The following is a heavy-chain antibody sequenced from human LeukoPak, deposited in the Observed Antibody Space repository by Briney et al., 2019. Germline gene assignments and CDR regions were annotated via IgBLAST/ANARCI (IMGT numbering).Heavy chain of an antibody. V-gene: IGHV3-13*01. CDR1: GFTFSSYD. CDR3: ARGDSSYYYMDV. J-gene: IGHJ6*03. D-gene: IGHD3-22*01. Sequence: GGSLRLSCAASGFTFSSYDMHWVRQATGKGLEWVSAIGAAGDTYYPGSVKGRFTISRENAKTSLYLQMNSLRDGDTAVYYCARGDSSYYYMDVWGKGTTVTVSS. CDR2: IGAAGDT.